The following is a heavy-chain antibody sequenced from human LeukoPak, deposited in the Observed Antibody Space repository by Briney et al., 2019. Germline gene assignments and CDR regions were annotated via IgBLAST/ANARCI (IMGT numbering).Heavy chain of an antibody. CDR2: IYYSGST. CDR1: GYSISSSSYY. D-gene: IGHD5-18*01. V-gene: IGHV4-39*01. CDR3: AIQLWSPGFDY. J-gene: IGHJ4*02. Sequence: SETLSLTCTVSGYSISSSSYYWGWIRQPPGKGLEWIGSIYYSGSTYYNPSLKSRVTISVDTSKNQFSLKLSSVTAADTAVYYCAIQLWSPGFDYWGQGTLVTVSS.